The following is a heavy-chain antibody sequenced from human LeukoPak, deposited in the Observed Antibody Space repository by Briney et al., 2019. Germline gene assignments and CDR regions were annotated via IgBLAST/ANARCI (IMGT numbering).Heavy chain of an antibody. Sequence: SVKVSCKASGGTSSSYAISWVRQAPGQGLEWMGGIIPIFGTANYAQKFQGRVTITTEESTSTAYMELSSLRSEDTAVYYCARVRLEYYDFWSGYSLTAPYYYYMDVWGKGTTVTVSS. CDR1: GGTSSSYA. V-gene: IGHV1-69*05. D-gene: IGHD3-3*01. J-gene: IGHJ6*03. CDR3: ARVRLEYYDFWSGYSLTAPYYYYMDV. CDR2: IIPIFGTA.